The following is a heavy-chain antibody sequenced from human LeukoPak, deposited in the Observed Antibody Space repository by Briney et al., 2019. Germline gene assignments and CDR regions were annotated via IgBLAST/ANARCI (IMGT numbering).Heavy chain of an antibody. CDR2: ISGSGGST. CDR3: AKGYGDYVAPPDY. J-gene: IGHJ4*02. CDR1: GFTFSSYA. Sequence: PGGSLRLSCAASGFTFSSYAMSWARQAPGKGLEWVSAISGSGGSTYYADSVKGRFTISRDNSKNTLYLQMNSLRAEDTAVYYCAKGYGDYVAPPDYWGQGTLVTVSS. D-gene: IGHD4-17*01. V-gene: IGHV3-23*01.